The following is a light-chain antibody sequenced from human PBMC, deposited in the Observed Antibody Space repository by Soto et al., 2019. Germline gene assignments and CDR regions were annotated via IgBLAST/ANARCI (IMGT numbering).Light chain of an antibody. J-gene: IGKJ4*01. V-gene: IGKV3-15*01. CDR2: SAS. CDR1: QSVSSK. CDR3: QQYNDWPLT. Sequence: EVVMTQSPATLSVSPGERATLSCRASQSVSSKLAWYHQKPGQAPSLLIYSASTRATGFPARFSGSGSGTEFTLTISSLQSEDFAVYYCQQYNDWPLTFGGGTKVEIK.